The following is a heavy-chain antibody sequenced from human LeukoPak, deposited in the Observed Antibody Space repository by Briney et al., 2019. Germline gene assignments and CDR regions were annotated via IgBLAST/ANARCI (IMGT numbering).Heavy chain of an antibody. CDR1: GYTFTSYG. V-gene: IGHV1-18*01. CDR3: ARDSTDYGGLYYYYYYMDV. J-gene: IGHJ6*03. D-gene: IGHD4/OR15-4a*01. CDR2: ISAYNGNT. Sequence: ASVKVSCKASGYTFTSYGISWVRQAPGQGLEWMGWISAYNGNTNYAQKLQGRVTMTTDTSTSTAYMELRSLRSEDTAVYYCARDSTDYGGLYYYYYYMDVWGKGTTVTVSS.